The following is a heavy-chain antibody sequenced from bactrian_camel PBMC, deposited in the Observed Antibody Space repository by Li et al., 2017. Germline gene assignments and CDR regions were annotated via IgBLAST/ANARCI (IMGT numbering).Heavy chain of an antibody. CDR1: GPTNTYWW. V-gene: IGHV3S1*01. J-gene: IGHJ6*01. Sequence: HVQLVESGGGLVQPGGSLRLSCSASGPTNTYWWMGWARQTPGKGLEWVSTINSGGGSTYYADSVKGRFTISRDNAKNTLYLQMNSLKTDDTAVYYCATRSVPGDFGYWGQGTQVTVS. CDR2: INSGGGST. D-gene: IGHD5*01. CDR3: ATRSVPGDFGY.